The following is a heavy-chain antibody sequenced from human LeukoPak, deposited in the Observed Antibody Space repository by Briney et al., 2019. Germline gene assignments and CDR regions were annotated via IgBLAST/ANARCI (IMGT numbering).Heavy chain of an antibody. D-gene: IGHD5-18*01. Sequence: PSETLSLACTVSGGSISSGGYYWSWIRQHPGKGLEWIGYIYYSGSTYYNPSLKSRVTISVDTSKNQFSLKLSSVTAADTAVYYCARCRGYSYGYGEFDYWGQGTLVTVSS. CDR1: GGSISSGGYY. CDR3: ARCRGYSYGYGEFDY. V-gene: IGHV4-31*03. J-gene: IGHJ4*02. CDR2: IYYSGST.